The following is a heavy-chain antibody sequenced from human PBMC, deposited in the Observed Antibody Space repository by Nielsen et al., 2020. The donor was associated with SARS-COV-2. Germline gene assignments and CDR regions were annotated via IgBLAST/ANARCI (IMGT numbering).Heavy chain of an antibody. CDR1: GRSLTGYQ. CDR2: INQSGRT. V-gene: IGHV4-34*10. Sequence: SETLFLTCGVSGRSLTGYQWTWLRQPPGKGLEWLGEINQSGRTKTNPSLRSRLTMSVDTSRNQFSLRLTSVTAADTAMYYCVNGGRYSDGWSSWYWDKGSLVTVSS. D-gene: IGHD5-12*01. J-gene: IGHJ4*02. CDR3: VNGGRYSDGWSSWY.